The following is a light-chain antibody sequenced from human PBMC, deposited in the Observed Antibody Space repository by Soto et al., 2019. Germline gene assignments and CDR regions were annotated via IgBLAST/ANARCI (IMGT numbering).Light chain of an antibody. CDR3: QQYGSSRRIT. CDR1: QSVSSSY. J-gene: IGKJ5*01. CDR2: GAS. Sequence: EIVLTQSPGTLSLSPGERATLSCRASQSVSSSYLAWYQQKPGQAPRLLIYGASSRATGLPDRFSGSGSGTDFTLTISRLEPEDFAVYYCQQYGSSRRITFGQGTRLEIK. V-gene: IGKV3-20*01.